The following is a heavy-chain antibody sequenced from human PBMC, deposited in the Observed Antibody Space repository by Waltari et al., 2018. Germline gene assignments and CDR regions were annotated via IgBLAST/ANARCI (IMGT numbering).Heavy chain of an antibody. D-gene: IGHD3-22*01. Sequence: QVQLQESGPGLVKPSEPLSLTCAVSGYHISSGYYRGWIRPPPGQGLEWIGSMHHMGGTSYNPSPKSRVTISVETSKNQFSLKLISVTAADTAVYYCAGGAGDSSGYLNWGQGTLVTVSS. J-gene: IGHJ4*02. CDR3: AGGAGDSSGYLN. V-gene: IGHV4-38-2*01. CDR1: GYHISSGYY. CDR2: MHHMGGT.